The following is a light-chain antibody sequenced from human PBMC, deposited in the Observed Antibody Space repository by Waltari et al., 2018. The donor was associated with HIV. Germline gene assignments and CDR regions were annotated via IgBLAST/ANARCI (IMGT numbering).Light chain of an antibody. J-gene: IGKJ2*01. CDR2: DAS. CDR3: QQRSNWPPYT. V-gene: IGKV3-11*01. Sequence: EIVLTQSPATLSLSPRERATLSCRASQSVSSYLAWYQQKPGQAPRLLIYDASNRAPGIPARFSGSGSATDFTLTISSLEPEDFAVYYCQQRSNWPPYTFGQGTKLEIK. CDR1: QSVSSY.